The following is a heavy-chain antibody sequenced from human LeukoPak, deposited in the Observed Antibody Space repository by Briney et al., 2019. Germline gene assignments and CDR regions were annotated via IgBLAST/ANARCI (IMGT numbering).Heavy chain of an antibody. J-gene: IGHJ1*01. Sequence: GGSLRLSCAASGFNVSSNYITWVRQAPGKGLEWVAVIFAGGATYYADSVKGRFTISRDNSKNTLHVQMNSLRTEDTAVYYCARGVGVWGVISQPLEYWGQGTLVTVSS. CDR1: GFNVSSNY. V-gene: IGHV3-53*01. CDR3: ARGVGVWGVISQPLEY. D-gene: IGHD3-10*01. CDR2: IFAGGAT.